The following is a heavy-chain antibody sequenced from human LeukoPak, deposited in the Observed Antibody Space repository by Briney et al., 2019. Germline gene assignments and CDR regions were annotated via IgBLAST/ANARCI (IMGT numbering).Heavy chain of an antibody. Sequence: GGSLRLSCAASGFTFSTYGMHWVRQAPGKGLEWLAVISYDGNTKYYADSVKGRFTISRDNSKNTLYLQMSSLRAEDTAVYYCAKEGSPMVATTMDVWGQGTTVTVSS. CDR3: AKEGSPMVATTMDV. J-gene: IGHJ6*02. CDR1: GFTFSTYG. V-gene: IGHV3-30*18. CDR2: ISYDGNTK. D-gene: IGHD5-12*01.